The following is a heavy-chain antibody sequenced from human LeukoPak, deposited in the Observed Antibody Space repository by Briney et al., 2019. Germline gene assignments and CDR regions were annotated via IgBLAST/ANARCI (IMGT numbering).Heavy chain of an antibody. Sequence: GGSLRLSCAASGFTFSSYSMNWVRQAPGKGLEWVANIKLDGSEKNYVDSVKGRFTISRDNTKNSLYLQMNSLRAEDTALYHCARNNGMDVWGQGTTVIVSS. J-gene: IGHJ6*02. CDR2: IKLDGSEK. V-gene: IGHV3-7*03. CDR1: GFTFSSYS. CDR3: ARNNGMDV.